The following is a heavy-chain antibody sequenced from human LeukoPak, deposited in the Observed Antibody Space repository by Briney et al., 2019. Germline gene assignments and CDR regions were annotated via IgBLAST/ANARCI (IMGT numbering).Heavy chain of an antibody. CDR3: ARAHHFYYDNSGYYYDAFDI. CDR2: INPNSGDT. V-gene: IGHV1-2*02. CDR1: GYTFTGYY. D-gene: IGHD3-22*01. J-gene: IGHJ3*02. Sequence: ASVKVSCKASGYTFTGYYMHWVRQAPGQGLEWMGWINPNSGDTNSAQNFRGRVTMTRDTSISTAYMELSSLRSDDTAVYYCARAHHFYYDNSGYYYDAFDIWGQGTMVTVSS.